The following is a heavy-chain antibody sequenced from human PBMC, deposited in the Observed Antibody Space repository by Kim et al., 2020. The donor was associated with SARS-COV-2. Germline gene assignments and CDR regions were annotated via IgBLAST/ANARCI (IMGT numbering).Heavy chain of an antibody. J-gene: IGHJ2*01. CDR1: GFSLSGHS. CDR2: INSPGAYV. CDR3: ARGDSSSFDL. Sequence: GGSLRLSCAASGFSLSGHSMNWVRQAPGKGLEWVSSINSPGAYVYYPDSLKGRFTTSRDNAENSLYLQMNSLRAEDTAVYFCARGDSSSFDLWGRGTLVTVSS. V-gene: IGHV3-21*01. D-gene: IGHD6-13*01.